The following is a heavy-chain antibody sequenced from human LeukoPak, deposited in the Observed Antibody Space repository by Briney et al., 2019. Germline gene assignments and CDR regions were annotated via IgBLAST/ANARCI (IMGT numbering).Heavy chain of an antibody. CDR3: ARDTRSGSYGILDY. CDR2: ISAYNGNT. Sequence: EASVKVSCKASGYTFTSYGISWVRQAPGQGLEWMGWISAYNGNTNYAQKLQGRVTMTTDTSTSTAYMELRSLRSDDTAVYYCARDTRSGSYGILDYWGQGTLVTVSS. CDR1: GYTFTSYG. J-gene: IGHJ4*02. V-gene: IGHV1-18*01. D-gene: IGHD1-26*01.